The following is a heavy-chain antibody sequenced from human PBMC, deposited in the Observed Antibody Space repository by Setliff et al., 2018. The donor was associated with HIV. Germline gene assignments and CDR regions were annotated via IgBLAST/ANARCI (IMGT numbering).Heavy chain of an antibody. V-gene: IGHV4-59*11. CDR2: IYSTGST. CDR3: AKGAGFYGDYTFDH. Sequence: KTSETLSLTCTVSGPSINIHYWSWIRQSPGKGFEWIGYIYSTGSTNYNPSLRSQVTISMVASRNQFSLKVTSVTAADTAVYYCAKGAGFYGDYTFDHWGQGRQVTVSS. J-gene: IGHJ4*02. CDR1: GPSINIHY. D-gene: IGHD4-17*01.